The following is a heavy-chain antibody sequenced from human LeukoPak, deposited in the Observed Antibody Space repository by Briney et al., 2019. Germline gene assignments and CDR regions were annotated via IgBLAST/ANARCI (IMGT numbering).Heavy chain of an antibody. CDR2: ITWNSGTI. J-gene: IGHJ3*02. D-gene: IGHD1-7*01. CDR1: GFTFDDYA. CDR3: AKDVTGTGAFDI. Sequence: SLRLSCAASGFTFDDYAMHWVRQGPGKGLEWVSGITWNSGTIGYADSVKGRFTISRDNAKNSLYLQMNRLRAEDTALYYCAKDVTGTGAFDIWGQGTMVTVSS. V-gene: IGHV3-9*01.